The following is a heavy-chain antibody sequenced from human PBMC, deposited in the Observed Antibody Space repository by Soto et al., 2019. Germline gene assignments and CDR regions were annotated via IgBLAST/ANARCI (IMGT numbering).Heavy chain of an antibody. D-gene: IGHD3-10*01. CDR1: GYSFTSYW. CDR3: ARHDVVRGAPKY. V-gene: IGHV5-10-1*01. Sequence: GESLKISCKGSGYSFTSYWISWVRQMPGKGLEWMGRIDPSDSYTNYSPSFQGHVTISADKSISTAYLQWGSLKASDTAMYYCARHDVVRGAPKYWGQGTLVTVSS. CDR2: IDPSDSYT. J-gene: IGHJ4*02.